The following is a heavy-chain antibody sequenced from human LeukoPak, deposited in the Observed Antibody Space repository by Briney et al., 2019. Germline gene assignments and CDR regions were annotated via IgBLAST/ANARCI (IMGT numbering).Heavy chain of an antibody. CDR1: GFTFSSYS. CDR2: ISSSSSTI. Sequence: GSLRLSCAASGFTFSSYSMNWVRQAPGKGLEWVSYISSSSSTIYYADSVKGRFTISRDNAKNSLYLQMNSLRDEDTAVYYCARDRGATYYYDSVDYWGQGTLVTVSS. V-gene: IGHV3-48*02. J-gene: IGHJ4*02. D-gene: IGHD3-22*01. CDR3: ARDRGATYYYDSVDY.